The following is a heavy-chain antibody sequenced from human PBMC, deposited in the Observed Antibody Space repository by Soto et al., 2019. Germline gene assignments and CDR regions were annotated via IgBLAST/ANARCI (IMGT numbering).Heavy chain of an antibody. V-gene: IGHV4-59*01. J-gene: IGHJ4*02. Sequence: SETLSLTCTVSGASISIYYWSWIRQPPGKGLEWIGHIYDSGDTNYNPSLKSRVTISVDTSKNQLSLKLNSVTPADTAVYYCAGGAAMIYEIKYWGQGTQVTVSS. CDR1: GASISIYY. CDR2: IYDSGDT. CDR3: AGGAAMIYEIKY. D-gene: IGHD3-16*01.